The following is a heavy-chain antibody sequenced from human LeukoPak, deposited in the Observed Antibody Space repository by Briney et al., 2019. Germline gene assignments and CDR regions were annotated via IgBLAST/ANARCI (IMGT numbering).Heavy chain of an antibody. CDR1: GFTFSSYE. CDR3: ARVQKDYYDSSGYLCY. CDR2: ISSSGSTR. D-gene: IGHD3-22*01. J-gene: IGHJ4*02. V-gene: IGHV3-48*03. Sequence: GGSLRLSCAASGFTFSSYEMNWVRQAPGKGLEWVSYISSSGSTRYYADSVKVRFTISRDNAKNSLYLQMNSLRAEDTAVYYCARVQKDYYDSSGYLCYWGQGTLVTVSS.